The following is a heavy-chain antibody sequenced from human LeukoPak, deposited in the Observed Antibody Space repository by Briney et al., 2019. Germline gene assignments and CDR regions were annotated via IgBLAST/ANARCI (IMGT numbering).Heavy chain of an antibody. D-gene: IGHD2-2*01. V-gene: IGHV3-23*01. CDR3: AKTVVPAAMLYFDY. J-gene: IGHJ4*02. CDR2: ISGSGGNT. CDR1: GFTFSSYA. Sequence: GGSLRLSCAASGFTFSSYAMSWVRQAPGKGLEWVSAISGSGGNTYYADSVKGRFTISRDNSKNTPYLQMNSLRAEDTAVYYCAKTVVPAAMLYFDYWGQGTLVTVSS.